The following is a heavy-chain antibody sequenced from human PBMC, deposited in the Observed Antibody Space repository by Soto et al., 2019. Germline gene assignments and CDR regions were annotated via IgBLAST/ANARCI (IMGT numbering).Heavy chain of an antibody. Sequence: QVLLVQSGAEVKKPGASVKVSCKASGYTFTDHYMHWVRQAPGQGLEWMGWINPKSGGPHYALEFQGRVTMTRDTSTGTAYMELSRLRSGDTAVYYCARDRESILRGVIIGGAFDIWGQGTILTVSS. V-gene: IGHV1-2*02. CDR2: INPKSGGP. CDR3: ARDRESILRGVIIGGAFDI. CDR1: GYTFTDHY. D-gene: IGHD3-10*01. J-gene: IGHJ3*02.